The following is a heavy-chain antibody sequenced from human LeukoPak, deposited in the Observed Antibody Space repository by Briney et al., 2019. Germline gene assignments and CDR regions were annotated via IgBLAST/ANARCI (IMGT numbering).Heavy chain of an antibody. J-gene: IGHJ5*02. V-gene: IGHV1-69*04. CDR1: GGTFSSYA. Sequence: GASVKVSCKASGGTFSSYAISWVRQAPGQGLEWMGRIIPILGTANYAQKFQGRVTITADKSTSTAYMELSSLRSEDTAVYYCARDVDWFGPWGQGTLVTVSS. CDR3: ARDVDWFGP. CDR2: IIPILGTA.